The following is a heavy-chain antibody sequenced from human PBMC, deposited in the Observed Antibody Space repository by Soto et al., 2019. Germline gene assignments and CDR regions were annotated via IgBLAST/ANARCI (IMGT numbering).Heavy chain of an antibody. Sequence: QVPLVESGGGVVQPGRSLRLSCAASGFTFSSYGMHWVRQAPGKGLEWVAVISYDGSNKYYADSVKGRFTISRDNSKNTLYLQMNSLRAEDTAVYYCARSHQRIQLWLTTLFDYWGQGTLVTVSS. J-gene: IGHJ4*02. CDR3: ARSHQRIQLWLTTLFDY. CDR2: ISYDGSNK. V-gene: IGHV3-30*03. D-gene: IGHD5-18*01. CDR1: GFTFSSYG.